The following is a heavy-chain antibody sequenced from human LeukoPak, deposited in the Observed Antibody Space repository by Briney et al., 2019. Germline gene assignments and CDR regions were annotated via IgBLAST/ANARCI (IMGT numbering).Heavy chain of an antibody. CDR1: GFTFDDYG. CDR3: ARGGISSSSIPYLDY. CDR2: INWNGGST. J-gene: IGHJ4*02. D-gene: IGHD6-6*01. Sequence: PGGSLRLSCAASGFTFDDYGMSWVRQAPGKGLEWVSGINWNGGSTGYADSVKGRFTISRDNAKNSLYLQMNSLRAEDTALYHCARGGISSSSIPYLDYWGQGTLVTVSS. V-gene: IGHV3-20*01.